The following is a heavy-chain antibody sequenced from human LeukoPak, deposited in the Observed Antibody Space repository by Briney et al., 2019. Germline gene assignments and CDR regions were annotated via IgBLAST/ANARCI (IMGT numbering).Heavy chain of an antibody. V-gene: IGHV3-33*06. CDR3: AKIQQWLVRGYFDY. J-gene: IGHJ4*02. Sequence: GGSLRLSCAASGFTFSSYGMHWVRRAPGKGLEWVAVIWYDGSNEYYADSVKGRFTISRDNSKNTLYLQMNSLRAEDTAVYYCAKIQQWLVRGYFDYWGQGTLVTVSS. CDR2: IWYDGSNE. D-gene: IGHD6-19*01. CDR1: GFTFSSYG.